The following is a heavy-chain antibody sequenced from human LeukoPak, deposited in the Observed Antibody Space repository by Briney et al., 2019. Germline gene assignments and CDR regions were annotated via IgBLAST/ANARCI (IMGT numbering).Heavy chain of an antibody. Sequence: PSETLSLTCTVSGGSISSYYWSWIRQPPGKGLEWIGYIYYSGSTNYNPSLKSRVTISVDTSKNQFSLKLSSVTAADTAVYYCARRAYCGGDCYDFDYWGQGTLVTVSS. CDR3: ARRAYCGGDCYDFDY. CDR1: GGSISSYY. D-gene: IGHD2-21*02. V-gene: IGHV4-59*01. CDR2: IYYSGST. J-gene: IGHJ4*02.